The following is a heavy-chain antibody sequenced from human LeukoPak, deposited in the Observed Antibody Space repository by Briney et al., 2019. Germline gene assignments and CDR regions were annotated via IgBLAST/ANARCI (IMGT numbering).Heavy chain of an antibody. CDR3: SRRFDC. V-gene: IGHV3-48*02. CDR1: GFTFSDYS. J-gene: IGHJ4*02. Sequence: GGSLRLSCAASGFTFSDYSMNWVRQAPGKGLEWVSYIDGSGDTIYYADSVKGRFTISRDNAKNSLDLQMNSLRDEDTAVYYCSRRFDCWGQGTLVTVSS. CDR2: IDGSGDTI.